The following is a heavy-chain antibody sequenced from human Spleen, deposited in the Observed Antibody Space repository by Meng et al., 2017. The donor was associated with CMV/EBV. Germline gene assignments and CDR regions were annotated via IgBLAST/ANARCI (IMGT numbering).Heavy chain of an antibody. CDR2: IRYDGSNK. J-gene: IGHJ4*02. CDR1: GFTFSCYA. CDR3: ARDRDEYYDTNGWVY. D-gene: IGHD3-22*01. Sequence: QVQLVESGGGVVQPGRSVILSCAASGFTFSCYAMHWVRQAPGKGLEWVAFIRYDGSNKYYADSVKGRFTISRDNSKNTLYLQMISLRADDTAVYYCARDRDEYYDTNGWVYWGQGTLVTVAS. V-gene: IGHV3-33*08.